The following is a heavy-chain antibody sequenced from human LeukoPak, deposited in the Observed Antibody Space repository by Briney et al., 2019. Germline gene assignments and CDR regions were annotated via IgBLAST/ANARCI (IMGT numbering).Heavy chain of an antibody. V-gene: IGHV3-7*01. CDR2: IRQDGSEK. CDR1: GFTFSSYW. Sequence: GGSLRLSCAASGFTFSSYWMSWVRQAPGKGLEWVANIRQDGSEKYYVDSVKGRFTISRDNAKNSLYLQMNSLRAEDTAVYYCARDLRGDAFDIWGQGTMVTVSS. J-gene: IGHJ3*02. CDR3: ARDLRGDAFDI.